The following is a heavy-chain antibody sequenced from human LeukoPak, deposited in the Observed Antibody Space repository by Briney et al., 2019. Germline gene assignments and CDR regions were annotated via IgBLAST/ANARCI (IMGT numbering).Heavy chain of an antibody. CDR3: ARGAMIVVSAFDI. V-gene: IGHV1-69*04. D-gene: IGHD3-22*01. CDR1: GGTFSSYA. CDR2: IIPILGIA. J-gene: IGHJ3*02. Sequence: GSSVKVSCKASGGTFSSYAISWVRQAPGQGLEWMGRIIPILGIANYAQKFQGRVMITADKSTSTAYMELSSLRSEDTAVYYCARGAMIVVSAFDIWGQGTMVTVSS.